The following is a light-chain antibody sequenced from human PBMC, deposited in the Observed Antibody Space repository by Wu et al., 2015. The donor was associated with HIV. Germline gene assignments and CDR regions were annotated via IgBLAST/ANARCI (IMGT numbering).Light chain of an antibody. CDR3: QQRFTWPLT. V-gene: IGKV3D-20*02. CDR1: QSVSSSY. J-gene: IGKJ5*01. Sequence: EIVLTQSPGTLSLSPGERATLSCRASQSVSSSYLAWYQQKPGQAPRLLIYGASSRATGIPDRFSGSGSGTEFTLTISSLEPEDFAVYYCQQRFTWPLTFGQGTRLEIK. CDR2: GAS.